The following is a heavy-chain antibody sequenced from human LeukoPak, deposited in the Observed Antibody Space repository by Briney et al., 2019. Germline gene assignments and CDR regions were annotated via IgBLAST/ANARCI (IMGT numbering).Heavy chain of an antibody. Sequence: ASVKVSCKASGGTFSSYAISWVRQAPGKGLEWMGGFDPEDGETIYAQKFQGRVTMTEDTSTDTAYMELSSLRSEDTAVYYCATGMAAIIAFDIWGQGTMVTVSS. CDR1: GGTFSSYA. V-gene: IGHV1-24*01. CDR2: FDPEDGET. J-gene: IGHJ3*02. D-gene: IGHD5-24*01. CDR3: ATGMAAIIAFDI.